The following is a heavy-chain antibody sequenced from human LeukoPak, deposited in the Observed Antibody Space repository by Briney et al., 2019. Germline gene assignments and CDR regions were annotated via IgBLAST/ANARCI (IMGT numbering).Heavy chain of an antibody. J-gene: IGHJ4*02. CDR2: FDPEDGET. Sequence: GASVKVSCKASGYTFTSYDINWVGQAPGKGLEWMGGFDPEDGETIYAQKFQGRVTMTEDTSTDTAYMELSSLRSEDTAVYYCATPDVLRFLEWSRSFDYWGQGTLVTVSS. CDR3: ATPDVLRFLEWSRSFDY. CDR1: GYTFTSYD. D-gene: IGHD3-3*01. V-gene: IGHV1-24*01.